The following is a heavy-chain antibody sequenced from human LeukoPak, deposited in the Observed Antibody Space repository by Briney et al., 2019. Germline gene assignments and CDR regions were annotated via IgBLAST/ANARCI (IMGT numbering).Heavy chain of an antibody. CDR2: IYHSGST. D-gene: IGHD4-11*01. V-gene: IGHV4-38-2*02. Sequence: SETLSLTCTVSGYSISSGYYWGWIRQLPGKGLEWIGSIYHSGSTYYNPSLKSRVTISVDTSKNQFSLKLSSVTAADTAVYYCASQTRAYYFDYWGQGTLATVSS. CDR1: GYSISSGYY. CDR3: ASQTRAYYFDY. J-gene: IGHJ4*02.